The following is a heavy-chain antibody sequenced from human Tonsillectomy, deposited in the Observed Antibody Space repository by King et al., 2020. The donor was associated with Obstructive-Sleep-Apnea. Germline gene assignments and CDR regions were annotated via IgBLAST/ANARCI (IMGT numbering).Heavy chain of an antibody. J-gene: IGHJ5*02. V-gene: IGHV2-5*02. D-gene: IGHD3-3*01. CDR3: AHSRITIFGVVGKRRFDP. CDR1: GFSLNTSGVG. CDR2: IYWDDDK. Sequence: ITLKESGPTLVKPTQTLTLTCIFSGFSLNTSGVGVGWIRQPPGKALEWLALIYWDDDKRYSPSLKSRLTITKDTSKNQVVLTMTNMDPVDTATYFCAHSRITIFGVVGKRRFDPWGQGTLVTVSS.